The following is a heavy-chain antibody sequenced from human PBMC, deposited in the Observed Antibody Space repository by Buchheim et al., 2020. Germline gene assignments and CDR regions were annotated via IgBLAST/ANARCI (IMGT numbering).Heavy chain of an antibody. Sequence: QVQLVESGGGVVQPGESLRVSCAASGFSFSSSGMHWVRQAPGKGLEWVAVISYDVSKKYYADSVKGRITISRDNSKNTLYLQMNSLRAEDTAVYYCATGYCSSTSCYTKYQYMDVWGKGTT. CDR3: ATGYCSSTSCYTKYQYMDV. J-gene: IGHJ6*03. D-gene: IGHD2-2*02. CDR2: ISYDVSKK. CDR1: GFSFSSSG. V-gene: IGHV3-30*03.